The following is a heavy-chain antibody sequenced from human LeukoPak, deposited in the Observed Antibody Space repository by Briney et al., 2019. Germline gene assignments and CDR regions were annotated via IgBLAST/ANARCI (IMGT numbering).Heavy chain of an antibody. CDR2: INSDGYSI. CDR3: ARAIAVAGTDS. D-gene: IGHD6-19*01. CDR1: GFTFSSYW. Sequence: GGSLRLSCAASGFTFSSYWMHWVRQAPGKGPVWLARINSDGYSISYADSVKGRFTISRDNAKNTLYLQMNTLRAEDTAMYYCARAIAVAGTDSWGQGTLVTVSS. V-gene: IGHV3-74*01. J-gene: IGHJ4*02.